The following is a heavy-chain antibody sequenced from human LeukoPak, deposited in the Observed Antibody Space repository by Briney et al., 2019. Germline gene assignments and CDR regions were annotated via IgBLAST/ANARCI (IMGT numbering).Heavy chain of an antibody. CDR3: ARDPQTRYSSSWYTWFVP. CDR2: ISSSSIYF. J-gene: IGHJ5*02. V-gene: IGHV3-21*01. CDR1: GFTFSSYA. Sequence: GGSLRLSCAASGFTFSSYAMSWVRQAPGKGLEWVSSISSSSIYFYYADSVKGRFTISRDNAKNSLYLQMNSLRPEDTAVYYCARDPQTRYSSSWYTWFVPWGQGTLVTVSS. D-gene: IGHD6-13*01.